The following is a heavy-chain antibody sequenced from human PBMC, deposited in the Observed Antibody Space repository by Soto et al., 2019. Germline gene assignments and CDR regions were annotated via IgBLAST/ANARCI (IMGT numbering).Heavy chain of an antibody. CDR2: IYYSGST. CDR1: GGSISSYY. V-gene: IGHV4-59*12. Sequence: SETLSLTCTVSGGSISSYYWSWIRQPPGKGLEWIGYIYYSGSTNYNPSLKSRVTISVDTSKNQFSLKLSSVTAADTAVYFCAREGGESSDGLYYFDSWGQGSLVPVSS. J-gene: IGHJ4*02. CDR3: AREGGESSDGLYYFDS. D-gene: IGHD3-16*01.